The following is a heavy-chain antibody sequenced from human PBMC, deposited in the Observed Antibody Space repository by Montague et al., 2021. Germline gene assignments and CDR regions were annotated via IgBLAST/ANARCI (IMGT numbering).Heavy chain of an antibody. D-gene: IGHD6-13*01. Sequence: SETLSLTCTVSGASITSNSYYWGWTRQSPGKGLEWIGCIYYSGNSYYQPSLKSRITMSVDTSKNQFSLKLSSVTAADTAMYYCARVFSSWYVGSFDPWGQGTLVTVSS. CDR3: ARVFSSWYVGSFDP. V-gene: IGHV4-39*07. CDR2: IYYSGNS. CDR1: GASITSNSYY. J-gene: IGHJ5*02.